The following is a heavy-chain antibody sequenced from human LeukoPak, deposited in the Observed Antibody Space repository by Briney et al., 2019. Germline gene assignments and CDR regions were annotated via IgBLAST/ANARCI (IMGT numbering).Heavy chain of an antibody. CDR3: ARAGYYGDYHFDY. D-gene: IGHD4-17*01. V-gene: IGHV4-59*01. Sequence: KPSETLSLTCTVSGGSISSYYWSWIRQPPGKGLEWIGYIYYSGSTNYNPSLKSRVTISVDTSKNQFSLKLSSVTAADTAVYYCARAGYYGDYHFDYWGQGTQVTVSS. CDR1: GGSISSYY. CDR2: IYYSGST. J-gene: IGHJ4*02.